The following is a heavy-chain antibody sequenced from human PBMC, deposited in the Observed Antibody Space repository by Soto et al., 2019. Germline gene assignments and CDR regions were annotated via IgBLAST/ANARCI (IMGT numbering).Heavy chain of an antibody. J-gene: IGHJ4*02. D-gene: IGHD1-26*01. CDR1: GFTFSSYG. CDR3: AKDKALSGSYSPLYYFDY. V-gene: IGHV3-30*18. Sequence: QVQLVESGGGVVQPGRSLRLSCAASGFTFSSYGMHWVRQAPGKGLEWVAVISYDGSNKYYAESVKGRFTISRDNSKNTLYLQMNSLRAEDTAVYYCAKDKALSGSYSPLYYFDYWGQGTLVTVSS. CDR2: ISYDGSNK.